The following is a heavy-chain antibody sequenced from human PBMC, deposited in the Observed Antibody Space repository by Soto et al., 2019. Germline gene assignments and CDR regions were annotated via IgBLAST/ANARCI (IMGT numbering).Heavy chain of an antibody. Sequence: QVQLQESGPGLVKPSGTLSLTCAVSGGSISSSNWWSWVRQPPGKGLEWIGEIYHSGSTNYNPTLKSRGTISVDKSKNQCSLKLSPVTAADTAVYYCERVSGSYYYGMDVWGQGTTVTVSS. V-gene: IGHV4-4*02. J-gene: IGHJ6*02. D-gene: IGHD1-26*01. CDR2: IYHSGST. CDR1: GGSISSSNW. CDR3: ERVSGSYYYGMDV.